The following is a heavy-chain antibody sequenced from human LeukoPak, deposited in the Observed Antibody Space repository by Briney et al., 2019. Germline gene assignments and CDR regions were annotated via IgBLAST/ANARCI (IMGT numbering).Heavy chain of an antibody. V-gene: IGHV4-39*01. CDR1: GGSNSSSSYY. Sequence: SETLSLTCTVSGGSNSSSSYYWGWIRQPPGKGLEWIGSIYYSGSTYYNPSLKSRVTISVDTSKNQFSLKLSSVTAADTAVYYCASGSGSMYDAFDIWGQGTMVTVSS. CDR2: IYYSGST. J-gene: IGHJ3*02. CDR3: ASGSGSMYDAFDI. D-gene: IGHD1-26*01.